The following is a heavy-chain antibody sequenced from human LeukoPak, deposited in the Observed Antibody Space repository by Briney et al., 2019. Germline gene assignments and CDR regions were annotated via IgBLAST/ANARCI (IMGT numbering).Heavy chain of an antibody. V-gene: IGHV3-33*06. D-gene: IGHD3-10*01. CDR3: AKGFGMGYYYMDV. CDR2: IWYDGSNK. CDR1: GFTFSSYG. J-gene: IGHJ6*03. Sequence: PGGSLRLSCAASGFTFSSYGMNWVRQAPGKGLEWVAVIWYDGSNKYYADSVKGRFTISRDNSKNTLYLQMNSLRAEDTAVYYCAKGFGMGYYYMDVWGKGTTVTVSS.